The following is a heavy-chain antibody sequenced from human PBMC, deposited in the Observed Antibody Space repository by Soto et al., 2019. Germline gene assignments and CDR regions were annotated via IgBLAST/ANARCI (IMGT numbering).Heavy chain of an antibody. CDR2: ISSSSSYT. Sequence: GGSLRLSCAASGFTFSDYYMSWIRQAPGKGLEWVSYISSSSSYTNYADSVKGRFTISRDNAKNSLYLQMNSLRAEDTAVYYCARDFSSSWYPGGWFDPWGQGTLVTVSS. J-gene: IGHJ5*02. CDR3: ARDFSSSWYPGGWFDP. CDR1: GFTFSDYY. D-gene: IGHD6-13*01. V-gene: IGHV3-11*06.